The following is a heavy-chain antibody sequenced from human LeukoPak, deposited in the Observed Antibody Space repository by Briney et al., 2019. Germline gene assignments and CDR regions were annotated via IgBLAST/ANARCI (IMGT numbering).Heavy chain of an antibody. CDR1: GGSFSGYY. Sequence: SETLSLTCAVYGGSFSGYYWSWIRKPPGKGLEWIGEINHSGSTNYNPSLKSRVTISVDTSKNQFSLKLSSVTAADTAVYYCANGGNRDDAFDIWGQGTMVTVSS. CDR2: INHSGST. J-gene: IGHJ3*02. CDR3: ANGGNRDDAFDI. D-gene: IGHD4-23*01. V-gene: IGHV4-34*01.